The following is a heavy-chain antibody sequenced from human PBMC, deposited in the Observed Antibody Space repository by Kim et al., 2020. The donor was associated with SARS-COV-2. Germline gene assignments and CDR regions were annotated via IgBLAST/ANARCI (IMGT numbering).Heavy chain of an antibody. V-gene: IGHV3-48*03. CDR3: ARGPNYSPFDY. CDR2: I. D-gene: IGHD4-4*01. J-gene: IGHJ4*02. Sequence: IYYAASVRGRFTISRDNDKNSLHLQMNSLRAEDTAVYYCARGPNYSPFDYWGQGTLVTVSS.